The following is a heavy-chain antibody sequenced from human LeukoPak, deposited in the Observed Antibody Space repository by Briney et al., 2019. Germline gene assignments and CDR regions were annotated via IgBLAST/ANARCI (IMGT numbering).Heavy chain of an antibody. CDR1: GYSFTSYW. CDR2: IYPGDSDT. Sequence: GESLKISCKGSGYSFTSYWIGWVRQMPGKGLEWMGIIYPGDSDTRYSPSFQGQVTISADKSISTAYLQWSSLKASDTAMYYCARLTYDSSGYDAFDIWGQGTLVTVSS. V-gene: IGHV5-51*01. J-gene: IGHJ3*02. CDR3: ARLTYDSSGYDAFDI. D-gene: IGHD3-22*01.